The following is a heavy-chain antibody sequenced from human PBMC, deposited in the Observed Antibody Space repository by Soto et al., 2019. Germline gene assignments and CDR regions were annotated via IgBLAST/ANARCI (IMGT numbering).Heavy chain of an antibody. D-gene: IGHD4-17*01. CDR1: GFTFSSYS. V-gene: IGHV3-48*02. CDR3: ARDPFDYGDYDYYYYGMDV. J-gene: IGHJ6*02. Sequence: AGGSLRLSCAASGFTFSSYSMNWVRQAPGKGLEWVSYISSSSSTIYYADSVKGRFTISRDNAKNSLYLQMNSLRDEDTAVYYCARDPFDYGDYDYYYYGMDVWGQGTTVTVSS. CDR2: ISSSSSTI.